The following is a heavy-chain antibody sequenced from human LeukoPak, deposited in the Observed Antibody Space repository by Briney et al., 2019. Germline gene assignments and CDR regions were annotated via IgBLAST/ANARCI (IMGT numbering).Heavy chain of an antibody. J-gene: IGHJ3*01. Sequence: VQPGGSLRLSCAVSGFTFSGFWMSWSRQAPGKGLEWVASINSDGSEGYYADVVKGRITISRDNAKNSLYLQINSLRAEDTAVYYCARSSYSSSSSVWGQGTMVTVSS. CDR2: INSDGSEG. CDR3: ARSSYSSSSSV. CDR1: GFTFSGFW. V-gene: IGHV3-7*03. D-gene: IGHD6-6*01.